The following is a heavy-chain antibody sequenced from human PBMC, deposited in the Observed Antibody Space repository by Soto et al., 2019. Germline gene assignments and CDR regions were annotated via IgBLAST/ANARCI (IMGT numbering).Heavy chain of an antibody. D-gene: IGHD5-12*01. J-gene: IGHJ3*02. CDR2: IIPTFGTA. Sequence: SVKVSCKASGGTFSSYAISWVRQAPGQELEWLGGIIPTFGTANYAQKFQGRVTITADESTSTAYMELSSLRSEDTAVYYCASGQKEMAKISNDAFDIGGEGTMV. V-gene: IGHV1-69*13. CDR1: GGTFSSYA. CDR3: ASGQKEMAKISNDAFDI.